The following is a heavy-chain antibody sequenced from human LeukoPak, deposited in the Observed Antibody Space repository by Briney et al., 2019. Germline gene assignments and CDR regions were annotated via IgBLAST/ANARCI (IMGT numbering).Heavy chain of an antibody. CDR3: ARSVTMVRGPIRPFDP. V-gene: IGHV4-34*01. Sequence: SETLSLTCAVYGGSFSGYHWSWIRQPPGKGLEWIGEINHSGSTNYNPSLKSRVTISVDTSKNQFSLKLSSVTAADTAVYYCARSVTMVRGPIRPFDPWGQGTLVTVSS. D-gene: IGHD3-10*01. CDR1: GGSFSGYH. J-gene: IGHJ5*02. CDR2: INHSGST.